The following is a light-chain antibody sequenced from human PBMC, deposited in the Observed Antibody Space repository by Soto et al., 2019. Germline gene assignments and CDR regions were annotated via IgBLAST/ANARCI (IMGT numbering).Light chain of an antibody. J-gene: IGKJ2*01. CDR2: GAS. CDR3: QQSYRIPPT. V-gene: IGKV1-39*01. Sequence: DIQMTQSPSSLSASVGDTVTISCRANQTFSGHLNWYQQKPGKAPKLLIYGASFLQSGVPSRFSGSGSGTDFTLTISSLQADDSSTYYCQQSYRIPPTFGQGTKVEI. CDR1: QTFSGH.